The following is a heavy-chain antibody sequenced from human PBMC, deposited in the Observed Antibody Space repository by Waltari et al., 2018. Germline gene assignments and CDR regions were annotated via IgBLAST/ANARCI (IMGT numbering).Heavy chain of an antibody. CDR2: IYYSGST. V-gene: IGHV4-59*08. J-gene: IGHJ6*03. CDR3: ARHSPPQYYEFWGGYQPYYYMDG. CDR1: GGPISSYS. Sequence: QVQLQESAPGLVKPSETLSLPCPVSGGPISSYSRSWLRQPPGPGLAWLGYIYYSGSTNYNPSRKSRVTIAVDTSKNQFSLKRSSVAAADTAVYCWARHSPPQYYEFWGGYQPYYYMDGWGKGATVSISS. D-gene: IGHD3-3*01.